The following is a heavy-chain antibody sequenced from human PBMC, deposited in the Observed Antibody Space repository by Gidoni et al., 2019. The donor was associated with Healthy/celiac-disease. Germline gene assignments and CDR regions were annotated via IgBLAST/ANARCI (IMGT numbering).Heavy chain of an antibody. Sequence: QVQLVQSGAEVKKPGASVKVSCKASGYTFTSYYMHWVRQAPGQGLEWMGIINPSGGSTSYAQKFQGRVTMTRDTSTSTVYMELSSLRSEDTAVYYCARGEVDDIVVVPAFDYWGQGTLVTVSS. CDR2: INPSGGST. CDR3: ARGEVDDIVVVPAFDY. V-gene: IGHV1-46*01. J-gene: IGHJ4*02. CDR1: GYTFTSYY. D-gene: IGHD2-2*01.